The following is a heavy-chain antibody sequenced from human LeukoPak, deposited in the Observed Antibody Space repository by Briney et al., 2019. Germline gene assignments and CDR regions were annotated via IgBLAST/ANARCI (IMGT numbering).Heavy chain of an antibody. V-gene: IGHV4-34*01. CDR2: INHSGST. CDR3: ARSWLSTPCDAFDI. Sequence: SETLSLTCAVYGGSFSGYYWSWIRQPPGKGLEWIGEINHSGSTNYNPSLKSRVTISVDTSKNQFSLKLSSVTAADTAVYYCARSWLSTPCDAFDIWGQGTMVTVSS. J-gene: IGHJ3*02. CDR1: GGSFSGYY. D-gene: IGHD3-22*01.